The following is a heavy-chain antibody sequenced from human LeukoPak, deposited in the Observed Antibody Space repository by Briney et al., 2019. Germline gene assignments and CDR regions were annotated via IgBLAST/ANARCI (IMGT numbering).Heavy chain of an antibody. Sequence: SGGSLRLSCAASGFTFSSYGMHWVRQAPGKGLEWVAFIRYDGSNKYYADSVEGRFTISRDNSKNTLYLQMNSLRAEDTAVYYCAKDLWDGPQGDYWGQGTLVTVSS. CDR2: IRYDGSNK. J-gene: IGHJ4*02. CDR3: AKDLWDGPQGDY. CDR1: GFTFSSYG. V-gene: IGHV3-30*02. D-gene: IGHD3-16*01.